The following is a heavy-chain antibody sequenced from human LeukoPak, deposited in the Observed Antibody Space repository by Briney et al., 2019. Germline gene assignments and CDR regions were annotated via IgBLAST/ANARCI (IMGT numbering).Heavy chain of an antibody. CDR2: IYHSGST. J-gene: IGHJ6*03. V-gene: IGHV4-38-2*02. Sequence: SETLSLTGTVSGYSISSGYYWGWIRQPPGKGLEWIGSIYHSGSTYYNPSLKSRVTISVDTSKNQFSLKLSSVTAADTAVYYCARDTYYDSWSGYYTPGYYYMDVWGKGTTVTVSS. CDR1: GYSISSGYY. D-gene: IGHD3-3*01. CDR3: ARDTYYDSWSGYYTPGYYYMDV.